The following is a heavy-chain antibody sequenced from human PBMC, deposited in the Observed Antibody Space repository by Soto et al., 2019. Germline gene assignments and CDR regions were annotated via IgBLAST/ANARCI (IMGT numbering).Heavy chain of an antibody. CDR2: ISAYNGNT. J-gene: IGHJ4*02. CDR1: GYTFTSYG. V-gene: IGHV1-18*04. CDR3: ARVPLGDWNYVRFDY. Sequence: ASVKVSCKASGYTFTSYGISWVRQAPGQGPEWMGWISAYNGNTNYAQKLQGRVTMTTDTSTSTAYMELRSLRSDDTAVYYCARVPLGDWNYVRFDYWGQGTLVTVSS. D-gene: IGHD1-7*01.